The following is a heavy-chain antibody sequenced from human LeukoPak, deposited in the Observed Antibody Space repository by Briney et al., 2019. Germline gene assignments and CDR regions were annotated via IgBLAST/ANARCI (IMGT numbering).Heavy chain of an antibody. Sequence: GGSLRLSCAASGFTFSSYAMSWVRQAPGKGLEWVSSISSSSSYIYYADSVKGRFTISRDNAKNSLYLQMNSLRAEDTAVYYCARDMSRIAAAGPFDYWGQGTLVTVSS. CDR3: ARDMSRIAAAGPFDY. V-gene: IGHV3-21*01. CDR2: ISSSSSYI. J-gene: IGHJ4*02. D-gene: IGHD6-13*01. CDR1: GFTFSSYA.